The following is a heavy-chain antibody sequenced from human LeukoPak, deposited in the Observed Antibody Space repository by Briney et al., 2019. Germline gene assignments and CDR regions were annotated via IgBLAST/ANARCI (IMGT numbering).Heavy chain of an antibody. CDR3: ARDGSYYYGSSGYYNWFDP. CDR1: GYTFTSYY. V-gene: IGHV1-46*01. Sequence: ASVKVSCKASGYTFTSYYMHWVRQAPGQGLEWMGIINPSGGSTSYAQKFQGRVTMTRDTSTSTVYMELSSLRSEDTAVYYCARDGSYYYGSSGYYNWFDPWGQGTLVTVSS. D-gene: IGHD3-22*01. J-gene: IGHJ5*02. CDR2: INPSGGST.